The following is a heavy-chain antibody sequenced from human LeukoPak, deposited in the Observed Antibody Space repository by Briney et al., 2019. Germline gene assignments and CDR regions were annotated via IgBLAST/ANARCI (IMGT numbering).Heavy chain of an antibody. CDR2: IYHSGST. J-gene: IGHJ6*02. CDR3: ARGGALDV. Sequence: KASETLSLTCTVSGGSISTYYWNWIRQPPGKGLEWIGYIYHSGSTNYNPSLQSRVTISVDTSKNQFSLKLSSVTAADTAVYYCARGGALDVWGQGTTVTVSS. CDR1: GGSISTYY. V-gene: IGHV4-59*01.